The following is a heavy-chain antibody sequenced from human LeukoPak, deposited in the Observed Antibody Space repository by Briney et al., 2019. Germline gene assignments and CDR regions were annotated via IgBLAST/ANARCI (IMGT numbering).Heavy chain of an antibody. J-gene: IGHJ6*02. CDR1: GLTLRNYA. CDR3: YVGGGAPPRGGGLDV. V-gene: IGHV3-64D*06. CDR2: INNNGVNT. Sequence: GGSLRISCSASGLTLRNYAMHWVRQAPGKGLEYVSAINNNGVNTYYANSVKGRFTISRDNSKNTLYLQMSNLRIEDTAVYYCYVGGGAPPRGGGLDVWGQGTMVTVTS. D-gene: IGHD3-16*01.